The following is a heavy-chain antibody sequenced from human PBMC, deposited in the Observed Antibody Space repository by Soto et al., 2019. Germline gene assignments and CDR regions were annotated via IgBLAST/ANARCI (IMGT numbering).Heavy chain of an antibody. V-gene: IGHV4-34*01. CDR2: INHSGST. CDR3: ARVHLAIAAVDY. D-gene: IGHD2-15*01. CDR1: GGSFSGYY. J-gene: IGHJ4*02. Sequence: QVQLQQWGAGLLKPSETLSLTCAVYGGSFSGYYWSWIRQPPGKGLEWIGEINHSGSTNYNPSLESGVTIPVDTSKHQFSLKRSSVTAADTAVYYGARVHLAIAAVDYWGQGTLVTVSS.